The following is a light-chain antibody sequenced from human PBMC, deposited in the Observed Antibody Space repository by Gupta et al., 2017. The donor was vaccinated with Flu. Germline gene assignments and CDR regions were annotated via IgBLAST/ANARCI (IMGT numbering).Light chain of an antibody. V-gene: IGKV3-11*01. CDR3: QQRRDGPPLYS. CDR1: QSVGSF. Sequence: ESVLTQSPGTLSLSPGGRATLSCRASQSVGSFLAWYQQQPGRAPRLLIYDASNRAAGIPARCSGSGVGTDFTLTISSLEPEDFAVYYCQQRRDGPPLYSFGQGTKLEIK. J-gene: IGKJ2*03. CDR2: DAS.